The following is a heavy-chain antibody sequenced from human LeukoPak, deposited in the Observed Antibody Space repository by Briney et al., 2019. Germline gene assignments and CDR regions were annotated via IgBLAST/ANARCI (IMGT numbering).Heavy chain of an antibody. CDR3: ARADKYYYYYGMDV. CDR1: GGSISSGGYY. V-gene: IGHV4-31*03. J-gene: IGHJ6*02. CDR2: IYYSGST. Sequence: PSETLSLTCTVSGGSISSGGYYWSWIRQHPGKGLEWIGYIYYSGSTYYNPSLKSRVTISVDTSKNQFSLKLSSVTAADTDVYYCARADKYYYYYGMDVWGQGTTVTVSS.